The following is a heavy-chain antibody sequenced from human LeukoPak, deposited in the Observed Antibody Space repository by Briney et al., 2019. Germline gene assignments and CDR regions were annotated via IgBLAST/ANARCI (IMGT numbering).Heavy chain of an antibody. CDR3: ARLGSSSWYVRGYFDY. V-gene: IGHV4-59*08. Sequence: SETLSPTCTVSGGSISSYYWSWIRQPPGKGLEWIGYIYYSGSTNYNPSLKSRVTISVDTSKNQFSLKLSSVTAADTAVYYCARLGSSSWYVRGYFDYWGQGTLVTVSS. J-gene: IGHJ4*02. CDR1: GGSISSYY. CDR2: IYYSGST. D-gene: IGHD6-13*01.